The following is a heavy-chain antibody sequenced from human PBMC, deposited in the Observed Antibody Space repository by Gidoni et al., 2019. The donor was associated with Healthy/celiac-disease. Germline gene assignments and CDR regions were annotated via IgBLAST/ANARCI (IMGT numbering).Heavy chain of an antibody. CDR1: GATFSSYA. CDR2: IIPILGIA. J-gene: IGHJ5*02. D-gene: IGHD3-10*01. Sequence: QVQLVQSGAEVKKPGYSVKVSCKASGATFSSYAISWVRQAPGQGLEWMGGIIPILGIANYAQKFQGRVTITADKSTSTAYMELSSLRSEDTAVYYCARDASDYYGSGSWFDPWGQGTLVTVSS. CDR3: ARDASDYYGSGSWFDP. V-gene: IGHV1-69*10.